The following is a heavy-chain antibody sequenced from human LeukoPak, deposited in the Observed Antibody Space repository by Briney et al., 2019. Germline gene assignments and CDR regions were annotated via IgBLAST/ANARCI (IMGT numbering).Heavy chain of an antibody. Sequence: SETLSLTCTVSGYSIGSGYYWDWIRQSPGKGLEWIGSIHHSGTTYYNPSLKSRITISMDSPRDHFSLTLRSATAADTAVYYCARHPPRPTWDFDYWGQGTLVIVSS. CDR2: IHHSGTT. V-gene: IGHV4-38-2*02. D-gene: IGHD1-26*01. J-gene: IGHJ4*02. CDR1: GYSIGSGYY. CDR3: ARHPPRPTWDFDY.